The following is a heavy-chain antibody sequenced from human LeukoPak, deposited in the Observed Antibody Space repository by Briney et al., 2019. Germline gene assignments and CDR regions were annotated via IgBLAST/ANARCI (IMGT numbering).Heavy chain of an antibody. J-gene: IGHJ5*02. CDR2: IYHTGST. D-gene: IGHD2-2*01. Sequence: SETLSLTCDVSGGSISSGLYSWSWIRQPLGKGLEWIGYIYHTGSTYYNPSLKSRVTISVDTSKNQFSLRLSSVTAADTAVYYCARLQYCSGTSCYWFDPWGQGTLVTVSA. CDR3: ARLQYCSGTSCYWFDP. V-gene: IGHV4-30-2*01. CDR1: GGSISSGLYS.